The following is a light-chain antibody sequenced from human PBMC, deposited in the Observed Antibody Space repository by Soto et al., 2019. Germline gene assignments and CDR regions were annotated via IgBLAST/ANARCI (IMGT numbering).Light chain of an antibody. CDR2: HTS. Sequence: EIVLTQSPATLSVSPGESATLSCRACQSISGNLAWYQQKPGLAPRLLIYHTSIRATGVPARFSGSGSGTEFSLTISSLKSEDSAVYYCQRYDNWPGTLGGGTKVDIK. CDR1: QSISGN. V-gene: IGKV3-15*01. J-gene: IGKJ4*01. CDR3: QRYDNWPGT.